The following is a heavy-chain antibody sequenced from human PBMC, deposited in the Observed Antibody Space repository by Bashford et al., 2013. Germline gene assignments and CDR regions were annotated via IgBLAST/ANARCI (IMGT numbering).Heavy chain of an antibody. CDR3: ARGGLQLVPTRHGFDP. V-gene: IGHV1-2*02. J-gene: IGHJ5*02. CDR2: INPNSGGT. D-gene: IGHD6-13*01. Sequence: WVRQAPGQGLEWMGWINPNSGGTNYAQKFQGRVTMTRDTSISTAYMELSRLRSDDTAVYYCARGGLQLVPTRHGFDPVGPGEPWSPSPQ.